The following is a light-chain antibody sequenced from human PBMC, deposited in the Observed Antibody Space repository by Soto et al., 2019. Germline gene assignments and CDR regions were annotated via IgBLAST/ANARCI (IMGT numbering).Light chain of an antibody. CDR1: QSVTSN. J-gene: IGKJ1*01. CDR2: GAS. CDR3: QQYGSSHWT. Sequence: EIVMTQSPATLSVSPGERVTLSWRASQSVTSNLAWYQQKPGQAPILLIFGASTRATGLPARFSGSGSGTDFTLTISSLEPEDFAVYYCQQYGSSHWTFGQGTKVDI. V-gene: IGKV3-15*01.